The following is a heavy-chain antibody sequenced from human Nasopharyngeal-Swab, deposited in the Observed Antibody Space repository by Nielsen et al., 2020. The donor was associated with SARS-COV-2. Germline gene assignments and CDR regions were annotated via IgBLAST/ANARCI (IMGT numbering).Heavy chain of an antibody. V-gene: IGHV1-69*06. CDR2: IIPVFGTT. D-gene: IGHD2-15*01. CDR3: ARESGSSQYSAYYMDV. J-gene: IGHJ6*03. CDR1: GGTFNSYA. Sequence: SVKVSCKPSGGTFNSYAFSWVRQAPGQGLEWMGRIIPVFGTTNYAQDSQGRVTITADKSTATAYMQLSSLRSEDTAVYYCARESGSSQYSAYYMDVWGKGTAVTVSS.